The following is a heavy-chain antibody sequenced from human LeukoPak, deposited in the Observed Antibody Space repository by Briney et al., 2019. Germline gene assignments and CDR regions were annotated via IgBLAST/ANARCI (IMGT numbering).Heavy chain of an antibody. CDR2: ISAYNGNT. CDR3: ARDSGRDIVVVPASFDY. V-gene: IGHV1-18*04. J-gene: IGHJ4*02. D-gene: IGHD2-2*01. CDR1: GYTFTSYG. Sequence: ASVKVSCKASGYTFTSYGISWVRQAPGQGLEWMGWISAYNGNTNHAQKLQGRVTMTTDTSTSTAYMELRSLRSDDTAVYYGARDSGRDIVVVPASFDYWGQGTLVTVSS.